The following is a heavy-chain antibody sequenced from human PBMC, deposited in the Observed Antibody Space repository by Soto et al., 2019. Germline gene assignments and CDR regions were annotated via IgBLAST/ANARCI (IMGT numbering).Heavy chain of an antibody. CDR2: MNVGNGET. V-gene: IGHV1-58*01. J-gene: IGHJ4*02. Sequence: SVKVSCKTSGFTFTRSAVQWVRQARGQRLEWVGWMNVGNGETNYAQNLQGRVTITGDKSTSTAYMEMSSLRSEDTAVYFCAAELYLGRDYCHFDYWGQGSQVTVSS. CDR3: AAELYLGRDYCHFDY. D-gene: IGHD4-17*01. CDR1: GFTFTRSA.